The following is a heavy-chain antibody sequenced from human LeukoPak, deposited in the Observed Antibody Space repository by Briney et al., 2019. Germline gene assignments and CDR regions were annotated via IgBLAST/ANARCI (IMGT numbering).Heavy chain of an antibody. CDR1: GGTFSSCA. J-gene: IGHJ3*02. D-gene: IGHD3-22*01. V-gene: IGHV1-69*01. CDR2: IIPIFGTA. Sequence: SVKVSCKASGGTFSSCAISWVRQAPGQGLEWMGGIIPIFGTANYAQKFQGRVTITADESTSTAYMELSSLRSEDTAVYYCARSQGAYSYDSLHAFDIWGQGTMVTVSS. CDR3: ARSQGAYSYDSLHAFDI.